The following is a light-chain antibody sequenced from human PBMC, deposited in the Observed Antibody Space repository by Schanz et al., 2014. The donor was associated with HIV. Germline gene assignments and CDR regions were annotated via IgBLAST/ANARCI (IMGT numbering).Light chain of an antibody. CDR3: SSCTSSNTYV. CDR2: DVV. Sequence: QSALAQPASVSGSPGQSISISCTGSSSDIGGYNCVSWYQQHPDTAPKLVIYDVVKRPSGVSNRFSGSKSGNTASLTISGLQAEDEADYYCSSCTSSNTYVFGTGTKLTVL. V-gene: IGLV2-14*03. J-gene: IGLJ1*01. CDR1: SSDIGGYNC.